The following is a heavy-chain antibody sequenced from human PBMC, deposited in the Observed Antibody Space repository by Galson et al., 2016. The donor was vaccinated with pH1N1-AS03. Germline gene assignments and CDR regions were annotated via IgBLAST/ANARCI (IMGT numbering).Heavy chain of an antibody. CDR1: GGPFSSYG. CDR3: ARDRDTTMINLDYYYYYMDV. D-gene: IGHD5-18*01. V-gene: IGHV1-69*06. J-gene: IGHJ6*03. CDR2: ILPIFGST. Sequence: SVKVSCKVSGGPFSSYGISWVRQAPGQGLEWMGRILPIFGSTNYAQRFQGRVTVTADNSTGTAYLDLSSLRSEDTAVYYCARDRDTTMINLDYYYYYMDVWGKGTTVTVSS.